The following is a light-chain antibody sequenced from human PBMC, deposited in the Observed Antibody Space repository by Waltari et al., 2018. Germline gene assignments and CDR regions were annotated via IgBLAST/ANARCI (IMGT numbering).Light chain of an antibody. CDR1: SSDVGDYNY. CDR2: DVS. V-gene: IGLV2-14*03. J-gene: IGLJ2*01. CDR3: SSYIDSSTLEL. Sequence: QSALTQPASVSGSPGPSITISCTGTSSDVGDYNYVSWYQQHPGKAPKLMIYDVSNRPSGVSNRFSGSKSGNTASLTISGLQAEDEADYYCSSYIDSSTLELFGGGTSLTVL.